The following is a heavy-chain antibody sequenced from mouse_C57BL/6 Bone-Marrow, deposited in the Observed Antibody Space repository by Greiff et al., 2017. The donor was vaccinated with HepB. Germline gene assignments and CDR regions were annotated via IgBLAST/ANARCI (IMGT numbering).Heavy chain of an antibody. V-gene: IGHV1-81*01. CDR3: ARKGIITTIYEDY. CDR2: IYPRSGNT. D-gene: IGHD1-1*01. CDR1: GYTFTSYG. Sequence: QVQLKESGAELARPGASVKLSCKASGYTFTSYGISWVKQRTGQGLEWIGEIYPRSGNTYYNEKFKGKATLTADKSSSTAYMELRSLTSEDSAVYFCARKGIITTIYEDYWGQGTTLTVSS. J-gene: IGHJ2*01.